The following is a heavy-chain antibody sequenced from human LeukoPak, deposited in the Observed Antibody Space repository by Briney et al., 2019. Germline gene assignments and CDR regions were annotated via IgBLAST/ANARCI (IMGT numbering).Heavy chain of an antibody. CDR2: ISSSSSTI. CDR1: GFTFSSYS. V-gene: IGHV3-48*04. D-gene: IGHD2-2*01. Sequence: PGGSLRLSCAASGFTFSSYSTNWVRQAPGKGLEWVSYISSSSSTIYYADSVKGRFTISRDNAKNSLYLQMNSLRAEDTAVYYCARDQFYCSSTSCRNWFDPWGQGTLVTVSS. J-gene: IGHJ5*02. CDR3: ARDQFYCSSTSCRNWFDP.